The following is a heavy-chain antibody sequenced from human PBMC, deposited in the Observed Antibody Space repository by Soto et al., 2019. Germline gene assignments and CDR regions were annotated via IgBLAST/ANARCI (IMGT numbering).Heavy chain of an antibody. V-gene: IGHV4-4*02. CDR1: GGSISSSNW. CDR2: IYHSGRT. CDR3: AGDQRYGGYCYGMDV. Sequence: QVQLQESGPGLVKPSGTLSLTCAVSGGSISSSNWWSWVRQPPGKGLEWIGEIYHSGRTNYNPSLKSRVTISVDQSRNHCSRKLSSVTGADTAVYYCAGDQRYGGYCYGMDVWGQGTTVTVSS. D-gene: IGHD3-9*01. J-gene: IGHJ6*02.